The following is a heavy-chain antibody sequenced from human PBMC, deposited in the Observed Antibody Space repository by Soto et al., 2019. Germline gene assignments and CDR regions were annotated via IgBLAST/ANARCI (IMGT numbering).Heavy chain of an antibody. D-gene: IGHD6-13*01. Sequence: GGSLRLSCAASGFTFSSYAMHWVRQAPGKGLEWVAVISYDGSNKYYADSVKGRFTISRDNSKNTLYLQMNSLRAEDTAVYYSAYSSTPFDYWGQGTLVTVSS. CDR2: ISYDGSNK. J-gene: IGHJ4*02. CDR1: GFTFSSYA. CDR3: AYSSTPFDY. V-gene: IGHV3-30-3*01.